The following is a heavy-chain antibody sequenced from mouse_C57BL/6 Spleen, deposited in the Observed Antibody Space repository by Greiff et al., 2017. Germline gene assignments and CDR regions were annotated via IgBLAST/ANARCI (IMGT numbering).Heavy chain of an antibody. V-gene: IGHV7-3*01. D-gene: IGHD1-1*01. J-gene: IGHJ2*01. CDR3: ARYYYGSSYQGYFDY. CDR1: GFTFTDYY. CDR2: IRNKANGYTT. Sequence: DVKLVESGGGLVQPGGSLSLSCAASGFTFTDYYMSWVRQPPGKALEWLGFIRNKANGYTTEYSASVKGRFTISRDNSQSILYLQMNALRAEDSATYYCARYYYGSSYQGYFDYWGQGTTLTVSS.